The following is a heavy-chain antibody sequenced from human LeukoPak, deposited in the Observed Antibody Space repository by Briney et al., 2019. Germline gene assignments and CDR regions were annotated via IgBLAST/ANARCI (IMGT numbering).Heavy chain of an antibody. CDR1: GFTFSTYG. J-gene: IGHJ4*02. V-gene: IGHV3-23*01. D-gene: IGHD1-1*01. CDR3: AKDLQYNNWYFTY. CDR2: ISGSNDNT. Sequence: GGSLRLSCAASGFTFSTYGMSWVRQAPGEGLERVSTISGSNDNTYYADSVKGRFTISRDISKNTLYLQMNSLRAEDTAVYYCAKDLQYNNWYFTYWGQGTLVTVSS.